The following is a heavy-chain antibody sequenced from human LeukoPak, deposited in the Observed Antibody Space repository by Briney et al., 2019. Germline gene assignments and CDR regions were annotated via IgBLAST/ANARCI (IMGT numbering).Heavy chain of an antibody. CDR2: MSPNSGNT. J-gene: IGHJ4*02. V-gene: IGHV1-8*01. CDR1: GYTFTSYD. D-gene: IGHD6-13*01. Sequence: EASVKVSCKASGYTFTSYDINWVRQATGQGLEWMGWMSPNSGNTGYAQKFQGRVTMTRNTSISTAYMELSNLRSEDTAVYYCARVETGYSSSWYSYWGQGTLVTVSS. CDR3: ARVETGYSSSWYSY.